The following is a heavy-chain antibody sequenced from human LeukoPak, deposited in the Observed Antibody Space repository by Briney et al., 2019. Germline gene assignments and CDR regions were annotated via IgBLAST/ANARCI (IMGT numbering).Heavy chain of an antibody. CDR1: GFTFSSFE. Sequence: GGSLRLSCAASGFTFSSFEMNWVRQAPGKGLEWISYISGSATSISYADSVRGRFTISRDNAKNPLYLQMNSLRAEDSAVYYCAREYPDDGDGWGYWGQGSLVTVSS. CDR2: ISGSATSI. V-gene: IGHV3-48*03. D-gene: IGHD3-10*01. CDR3: AREYPDDGDGWGY. J-gene: IGHJ4*02.